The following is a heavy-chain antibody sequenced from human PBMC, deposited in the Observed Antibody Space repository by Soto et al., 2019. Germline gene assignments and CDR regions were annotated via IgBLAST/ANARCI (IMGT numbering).Heavy chain of an antibody. CDR3: TRANWYSEY. D-gene: IGHD7-27*01. CDR1: GGSISNHY. J-gene: IGHJ4*02. CDR2: IYYNGNT. V-gene: IGHV4-59*11. Sequence: QVQLQESGPGLVKPSETLSLTCTVSGGSISNHYWSWIRQPPGKGLEWIGYIYYNGNTNYNPPLKSRVTMSVDTSKNQISLKLSCVTAADTAVYYCTRANWYSEYWGQGTLVTVSS.